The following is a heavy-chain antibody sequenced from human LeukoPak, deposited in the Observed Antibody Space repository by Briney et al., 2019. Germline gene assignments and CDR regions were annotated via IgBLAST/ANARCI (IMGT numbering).Heavy chain of an antibody. D-gene: IGHD1-26*01. J-gene: IGHJ4*02. V-gene: IGHV4-39*07. CDR2: IYYSGST. Sequence: SETLSLTCTVSGGSISSSSYYWGWIRQPPGKGLEWIGSIYYSGSTYYNPSLKSRVTISVDTSKNQFSLKLSSVTAADTAVYYCARVAESGSYERLVDYWGQGTLVTVSS. CDR1: GGSISSSSYY. CDR3: ARVAESGSYERLVDY.